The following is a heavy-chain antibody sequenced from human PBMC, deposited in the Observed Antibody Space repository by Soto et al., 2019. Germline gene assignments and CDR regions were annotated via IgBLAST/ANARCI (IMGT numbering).Heavy chain of an antibody. CDR3: ARELQLPPRDYFYYGMDV. CDR2: INPNSGGT. Sequence: ASVKVSCKASGYTFTGYYMHWVRQAPGQGXEWMGWINPNSGGTNYAQKFQGRVTMTRDTSISTAYMELSRLRSDDTAVYYCARELQLPPRDYFYYGMDVWGQVTTVTVSS. V-gene: IGHV1-2*02. D-gene: IGHD2-2*01. CDR1: GYTFTGYY. J-gene: IGHJ6*02.